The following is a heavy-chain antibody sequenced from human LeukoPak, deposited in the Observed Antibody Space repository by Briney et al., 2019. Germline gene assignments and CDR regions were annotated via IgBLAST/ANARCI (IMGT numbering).Heavy chain of an antibody. Sequence: SVKVSCKASGGTLSDYAINWVRQAPGQELEWMGGIIPMVGTANYGQKFAGRVTITADESTNTGHMERSGRRSEDTAVYYCPHTSNFYDSGGPWGYFDLWGRGTLVTVSS. CDR3: PHTSNFYDSGGPWGYFDL. V-gene: IGHV1-69*13. D-gene: IGHD3-22*01. CDR2: IIPMVGTA. CDR1: GGTLSDYA. J-gene: IGHJ2*01.